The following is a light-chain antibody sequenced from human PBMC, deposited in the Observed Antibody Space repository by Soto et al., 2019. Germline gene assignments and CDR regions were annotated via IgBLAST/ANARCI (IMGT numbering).Light chain of an antibody. CDR2: LGS. V-gene: IGKV2-28*01. CDR1: QXLLHSNGYNY. J-gene: IGKJ1*01. CDR3: MQALQSTWT. Sequence: DIVMTQSPLSLPVTPGEPASISFRSIQXLLHSNGYNYLDWYLQKPGQSPQLLIYLGSNRASGVPDRFSGSGSGTDFTLKISRVEAEDVGVYYCMQALQSTWTFGQGTKVDI.